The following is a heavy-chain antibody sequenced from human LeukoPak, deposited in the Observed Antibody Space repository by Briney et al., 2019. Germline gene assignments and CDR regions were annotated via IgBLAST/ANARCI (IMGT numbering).Heavy chain of an antibody. CDR3: ARESYGYIYFDY. V-gene: IGHV3-30-3*01. J-gene: IGHJ4*02. CDR2: ISYDGSNK. CDR1: GFTFSSYA. Sequence: GGSLRLSCVASGFTFSSYAMHWVRQAPGKGLEWVAVISYDGSNKYYADSVKGRFTISRDNSKNTLYLQMNSLRAEDTAVYYCARESYGYIYFDYWGQGTLVTVSS. D-gene: IGHD5-18*01.